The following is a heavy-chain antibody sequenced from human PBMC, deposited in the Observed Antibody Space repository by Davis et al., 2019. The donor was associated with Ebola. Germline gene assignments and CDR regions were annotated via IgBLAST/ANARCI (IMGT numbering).Heavy chain of an antibody. CDR2: ISSSSTI. V-gene: IGHV3-48*02. J-gene: IGHJ2*01. CDR3: ARGGFLEWLPPYGYFDL. Sequence: GESLKIFCAASGFTFSSYSMNWVRQAPGKGLEWVSYISSSSTIYYADSVKGRFTISRDNAKNSLYLQMNSLRDEDTAVYYCARGGFLEWLPPYGYFDLWGRGTLVTVSS. CDR1: GFTFSSYS. D-gene: IGHD3-3*01.